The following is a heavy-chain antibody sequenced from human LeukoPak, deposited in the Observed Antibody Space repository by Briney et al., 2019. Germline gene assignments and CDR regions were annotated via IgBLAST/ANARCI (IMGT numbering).Heavy chain of an antibody. V-gene: IGHV1-2*02. D-gene: IGHD5-18*01. CDR1: GYTFTGYY. Sequence: ASVKVSCKASGYTFTGYYMHWVRQAPGQGLEWMGWINPNSGGTNYAQKFQGRVTMTRDTSISTAYMELSRLRSDDTAVYYCARSPPYRYTFDVWGQWTMVTVSS. J-gene: IGHJ3*01. CDR3: ARSPPYRYTFDV. CDR2: INPNSGGT.